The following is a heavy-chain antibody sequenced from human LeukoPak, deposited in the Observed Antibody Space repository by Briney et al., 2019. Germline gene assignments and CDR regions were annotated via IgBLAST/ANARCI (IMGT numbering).Heavy chain of an antibody. Sequence: GGSLRLSCAASGFTFSSYGMHCVRQAPGKGLEWVAFIRYDGSNKYYADSVKGRFTISRDNSKNTLYLQMNSLRAEDTAVYYCTRGRRATHDYWGQGTLVTVSS. CDR2: IRYDGSNK. J-gene: IGHJ4*02. CDR3: TRGRRATHDY. CDR1: GFTFSSYG. V-gene: IGHV3-30*02. D-gene: IGHD1-26*01.